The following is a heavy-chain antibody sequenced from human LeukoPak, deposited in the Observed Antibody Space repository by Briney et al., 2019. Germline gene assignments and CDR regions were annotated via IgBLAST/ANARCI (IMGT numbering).Heavy chain of an antibody. CDR1: GFTVSSNY. Sequence: GGCLRLSCAASGFTVSSNYMSWVRQAPGKGLEWVSYISSSGSTIYYADSVKGRFTISRDNAKNSLYLQMNSLRAEDTAVYYCARGRSGSGNYYNAAFDIWGQGTMATVSS. CDR2: ISSSGSTI. J-gene: IGHJ3*02. D-gene: IGHD3-10*01. CDR3: ARGRSGSGNYYNAAFDI. V-gene: IGHV3-11*04.